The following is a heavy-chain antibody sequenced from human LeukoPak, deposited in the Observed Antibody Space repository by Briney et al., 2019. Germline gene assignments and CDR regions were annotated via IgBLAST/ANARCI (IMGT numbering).Heavy chain of an antibody. D-gene: IGHD7-27*01. CDR1: GYSISSGYY. Sequence: SATLSLTCPVSGYSISSGYYWGWIRQPPGKGLEWIGYIYYSGSTNYNPSLKSRVTISVDTSKNQFSLKLSSVTAADTAVYYCARGTGDELNYYFDYWGQGTLVTVSS. CDR2: IYYSGST. V-gene: IGHV4-38-2*01. CDR3: ARGTGDELNYYFDY. J-gene: IGHJ4*02.